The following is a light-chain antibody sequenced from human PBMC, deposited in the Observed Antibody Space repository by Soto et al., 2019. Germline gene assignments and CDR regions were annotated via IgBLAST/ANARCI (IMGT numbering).Light chain of an antibody. V-gene: IGKV3-11*01. CDR3: QQRSNWLT. J-gene: IGKJ4*01. CDR1: QSVSSY. Sequence: EIVLTQSPATLSLSPGERATLSCRASQSVSSYLAWYQQKSGQAPRLLIYDASNRATGIPARFSGSGSGTDFTLTSSSIEPEDFAVYYCQQRSNWLTFGGGTKVEIK. CDR2: DAS.